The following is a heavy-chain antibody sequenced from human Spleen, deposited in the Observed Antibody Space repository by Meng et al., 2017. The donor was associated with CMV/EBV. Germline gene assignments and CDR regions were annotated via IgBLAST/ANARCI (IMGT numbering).Heavy chain of an antibody. Sequence: VFGGSVRSGSYYWGWVRQPPGRGREWIGYIYYSGSSNYNPSLKSRATISVHSSKTQFSLKVASVTAADTAVYFCARFSGNWFSFDSWGQGTLVTVSS. D-gene: IGHD1-1*01. CDR3: ARFSGNWFSFDS. V-gene: IGHV4-61*01. J-gene: IGHJ4*02. CDR2: IYYSGSS. CDR1: GGSVRSGSYY.